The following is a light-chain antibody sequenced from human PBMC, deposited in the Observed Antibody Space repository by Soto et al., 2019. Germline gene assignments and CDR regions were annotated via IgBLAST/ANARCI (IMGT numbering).Light chain of an antibody. Sequence: EIVLTQSPATLSLSPGERATLSCRASQSVSSYLAWYQQKPGRAPRLLIYDASNRATGIPARFSGGGSGTDLTLTISSLEPEDFAVYYCQQRSNWPWTFGQGTKVEIK. CDR3: QQRSNWPWT. V-gene: IGKV3-11*01. J-gene: IGKJ1*01. CDR2: DAS. CDR1: QSVSSY.